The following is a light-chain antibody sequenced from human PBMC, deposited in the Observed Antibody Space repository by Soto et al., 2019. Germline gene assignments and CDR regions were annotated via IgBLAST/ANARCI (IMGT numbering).Light chain of an antibody. J-gene: IGKJ2*01. V-gene: IGKV3-20*01. CDR2: AAS. CDR3: QQYGSSPGT. CDR1: QSVSSNY. Sequence: EIVLTQSPGTLSLSPGERATLSCRASQSVSSNYLAWYQLKPGQPPRLLIYAASSRATGIPDRFSGSGSGTDFSLTISRLEAEDFAVYFCQQYGSSPGTFGQGTKLEIK.